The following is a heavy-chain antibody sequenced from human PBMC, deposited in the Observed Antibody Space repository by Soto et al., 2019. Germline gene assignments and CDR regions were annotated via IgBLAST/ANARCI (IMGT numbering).Heavy chain of an antibody. CDR3: ARDFTGRSGPTLGMDV. D-gene: IGHD6-19*01. J-gene: IGHJ6*02. Sequence: QVQLQESGPGLVKPSQTLSLTCTVSGGSISSGGYYWSWIRQHPGKGLAWVGYMYYSGSTYYNPSLKSRVNISVDSSKNQFSLKLSSATAADTAVYYCARDFTGRSGPTLGMDVWGQGTTVTVSS. CDR1: GGSISSGGYY. CDR2: MYYSGST. V-gene: IGHV4-31*03.